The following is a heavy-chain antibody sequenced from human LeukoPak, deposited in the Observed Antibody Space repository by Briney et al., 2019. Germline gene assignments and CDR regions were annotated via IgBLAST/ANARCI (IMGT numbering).Heavy chain of an antibody. D-gene: IGHD4-17*01. V-gene: IGHV3-11*01. CDR3: ARFATSTVTTFTYYYYGMDV. CDR1: GFTFSDYY. J-gene: IGHJ6*02. CDR2: ISSSGSTI. Sequence: PGGSLRLPCAASGFTFSDYYMSWIRQAPGKGLEWVSYISSSGSTIYYADSVKGRFTISRDNAKNSLYLQMNSLRAEDTAVYYCARFATSTVTTFTYYYYGMDVWGQETTVTVSS.